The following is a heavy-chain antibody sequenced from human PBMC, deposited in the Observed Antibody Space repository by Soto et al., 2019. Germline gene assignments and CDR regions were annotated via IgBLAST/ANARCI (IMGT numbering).Heavy chain of an antibody. CDR2: ISYDGSNK. V-gene: IGHV3-30*18. Sequence: QVQLVESGGGVVQPGRSLRLSCAASGFTFSSYGMHWVRQAPGKGLEWVAVISYDGSNKYYGDSVKGRFTISRENSKNTVYLQMNSLRAEDTAVYYCTKGAGWGKYYFEHWGQGSMVTVSS. D-gene: IGHD3-16*01. J-gene: IGHJ4*02. CDR1: GFTFSSYG. CDR3: TKGAGWGKYYFEH.